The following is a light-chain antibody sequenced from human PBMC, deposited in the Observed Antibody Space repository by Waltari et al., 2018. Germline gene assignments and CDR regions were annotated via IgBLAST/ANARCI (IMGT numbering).Light chain of an antibody. V-gene: IGKV1-39*01. Sequence: DIQMTQSPSPLSASVGTRITITCRASESIGKYLNWYQQRPGKAPQLLIYAASNLQSGAPSRFSGSGPGTAFTLTISSLRPEDSATYYCQQSYTAPYTFGQGTHLEVK. J-gene: IGKJ2*01. CDR3: QQSYTAPYT. CDR2: AAS. CDR1: ESIGKY.